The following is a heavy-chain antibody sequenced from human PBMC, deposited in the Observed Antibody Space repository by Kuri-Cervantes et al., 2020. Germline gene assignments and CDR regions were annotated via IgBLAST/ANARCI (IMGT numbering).Heavy chain of an antibody. V-gene: IGHV3-49*04. Sequence: GGSLRLSCTASGFTFGDYAMSWVRQAPGKGLEWVGFIRSKAYGGTTEYAASAKGRFTISRDDSKSIAYLQMNSLKTEDTAVYYCTRDEATEGITIFGWFDPWGQGTLVTVSS. CDR1: GFTFGDYA. D-gene: IGHD3-3*01. J-gene: IGHJ5*02. CDR3: TRDEATEGITIFGWFDP. CDR2: IRSKAYGGTT.